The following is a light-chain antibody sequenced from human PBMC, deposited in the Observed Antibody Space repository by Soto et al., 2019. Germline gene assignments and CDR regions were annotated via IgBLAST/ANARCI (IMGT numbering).Light chain of an antibody. CDR3: ASWDESMDVWV. Sequence: QSVLTQPPSASGTPGQRVTISCSGSSANIGSNTVNWYHQLPGTAPKLLIYRGNQRPSGVPDLFSGSKSGTSASLAISGLQYEDDADYYCASWDESMDVWVFGGGTKLTVL. CDR2: RGN. J-gene: IGLJ3*02. CDR1: SANIGSNT. V-gene: IGLV1-44*01.